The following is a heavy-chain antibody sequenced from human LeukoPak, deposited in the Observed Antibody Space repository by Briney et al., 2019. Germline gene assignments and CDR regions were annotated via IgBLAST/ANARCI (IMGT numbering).Heavy chain of an antibody. J-gene: IGHJ4*02. D-gene: IGHD4-17*01. CDR1: GFTFSDYA. Sequence: GGSLRLSCAASGFTFSDYAMAWVRQAPGKGLEWVSSISGGGGTTYYADSVKGRFTISRDNHVNTLYLQMNSLRAEDTAVYYCARDLGRYGDLDYWGQGTLVTVSS. CDR3: ARDLGRYGDLDY. V-gene: IGHV3-23*01. CDR2: ISGGGGTT.